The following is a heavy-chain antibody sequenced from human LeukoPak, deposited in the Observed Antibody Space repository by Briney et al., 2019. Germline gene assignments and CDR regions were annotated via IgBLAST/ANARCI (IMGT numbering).Heavy chain of an antibody. Sequence: PSETLSLTCTVSGDSIRSYYWSWIRQPPGKGLEWIGYLYDSGSTKYNPSLKSRVTISVDTSKNQYSLKLSSVTAADTAVYYCARILRTKRWFDPWGQGTLVTVSS. CDR1: GDSIRSYY. D-gene: IGHD1-26*01. J-gene: IGHJ5*02. CDR3: ARILRTKRWFDP. V-gene: IGHV4-59*08. CDR2: LYDSGST.